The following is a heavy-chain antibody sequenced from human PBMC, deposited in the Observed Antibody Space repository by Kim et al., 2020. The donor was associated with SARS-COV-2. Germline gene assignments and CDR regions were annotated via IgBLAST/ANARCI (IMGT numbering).Heavy chain of an antibody. CDR1: GGSISSYY. D-gene: IGHD6-13*01. CDR3: ARDHVGSSFFYSGMDV. CDR2: IYYSGST. Sequence: SETLSLTCTVSGGSISSYYWSWIRQPPGNGLEWIGYIYYSGSTNYNPSLKSRVTISVDTSKNQFSLKLSSVTAADTAVYYGARDHVGSSFFYSGMDVWGQGTTVTVS. V-gene: IGHV4-59*01. J-gene: IGHJ6*02.